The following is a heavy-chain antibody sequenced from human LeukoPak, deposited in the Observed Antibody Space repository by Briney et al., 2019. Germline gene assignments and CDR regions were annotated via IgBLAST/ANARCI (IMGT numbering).Heavy chain of an antibody. Sequence: GGSLRLSCAASGFTFDDYAMHWVRQAPGKGLEWISGISWNSGSIGYADSVKGRFTISRDNAKNSLYLQMNSLRAEDTAVYYCAKDPESGIRGYFDWWGQGTQVTVSS. CDR3: AKDPESGIRGYFDW. D-gene: IGHD6-13*01. V-gene: IGHV3-9*01. CDR1: GFTFDDYA. J-gene: IGHJ4*02. CDR2: ISWNSGSI.